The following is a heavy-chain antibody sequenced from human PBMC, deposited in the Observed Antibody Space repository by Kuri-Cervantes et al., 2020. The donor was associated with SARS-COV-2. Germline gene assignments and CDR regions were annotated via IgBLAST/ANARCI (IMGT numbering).Heavy chain of an antibody. Sequence: SETLSLTCAISGDSVSSKIAAWNWIRQSPSRGLGWLGRTYYRSKWYDDYAVSVKSRISINPDPSKNQFSLHLNSVTPEDTAVYYCARGTNWPPDGWFDPWGQGTLVTVSS. CDR2: TYYRSKWYD. D-gene: IGHD7-27*01. CDR3: ARGTNWPPDGWFDP. V-gene: IGHV6-1*01. CDR1: GDSVSSKIAA. J-gene: IGHJ5*02.